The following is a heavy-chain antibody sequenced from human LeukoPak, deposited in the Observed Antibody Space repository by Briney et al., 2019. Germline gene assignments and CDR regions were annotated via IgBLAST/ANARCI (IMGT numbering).Heavy chain of an antibody. CDR1: GXTFSTYE. V-gene: IGHV3-48*03. CDR2: ISTSGTTI. Sequence: GGSLRLSWAASGXTFSTYEMHWVRQAPGKGLEWISYISTSGTTIYYADSVKGRFTISRDNAKNSLYLQMNSLRDEDTAVYYCARGRISFDYWGQGTLVTVSS. D-gene: IGHD2-15*01. CDR3: ARGRISFDY. J-gene: IGHJ4*02.